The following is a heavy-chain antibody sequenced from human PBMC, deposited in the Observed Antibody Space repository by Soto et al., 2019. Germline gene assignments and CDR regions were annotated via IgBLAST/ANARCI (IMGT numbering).Heavy chain of an antibody. CDR1: GFAFRIYG. D-gene: IGHD3-10*01. J-gene: IGHJ6*01. CDR3: AKGPLSVTIAGMGV. CDR2: ISYDGSAK. V-gene: IGHV3-30*18. Sequence: WGALGVSCEFSGFAFRIYGMPWVRQAPGKGLEWVALISYDGSAKYYADSVKGRFTISRDNSKNTVFLQMNSLRAGDTAVYYCAKGPLSVTIAGMGVWGQGTTVTVSS.